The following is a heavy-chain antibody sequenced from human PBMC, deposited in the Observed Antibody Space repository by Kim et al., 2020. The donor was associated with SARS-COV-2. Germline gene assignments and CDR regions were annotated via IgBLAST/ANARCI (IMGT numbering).Heavy chain of an antibody. D-gene: IGHD3-10*01. CDR2: MYYSGST. Sequence: SETLSLTCTVSGGSISSYYWSWIRQPPGKGLEWIGYMYYSGSTKYNPSLKSRVTISADTSKNQFSLKLSSVTAADTAVYYCARHGGSGSYYNSPFDYWGQGTLVTVSS. V-gene: IGHV4-59*08. J-gene: IGHJ4*02. CDR3: ARHGGSGSYYNSPFDY. CDR1: GGSISSYY.